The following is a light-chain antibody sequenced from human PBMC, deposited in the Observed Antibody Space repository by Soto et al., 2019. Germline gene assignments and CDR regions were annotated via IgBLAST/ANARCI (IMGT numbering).Light chain of an antibody. CDR2: GAY. Sequence: EIVMTQSPATLSVSPGERAPLSCRASQSVSSNLAWYQQKPGQAPSLLIYGAYNRATGIPARFSGSGSGTEFTLPISSLQSEDFAVYYCQQYNNWYTFGQGTKLEIK. CDR3: QQYNNWYT. V-gene: IGKV3-15*01. CDR1: QSVSSN. J-gene: IGKJ2*01.